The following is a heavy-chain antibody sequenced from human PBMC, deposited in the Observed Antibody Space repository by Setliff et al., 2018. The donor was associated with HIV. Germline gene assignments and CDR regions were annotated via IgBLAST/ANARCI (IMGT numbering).Heavy chain of an antibody. CDR1: GGSFSGYY. Sequence: PSETLSLTCDVYGGSFSGYYWSWIRQPPGKGLEWIGKINHSGSTNYNPSLKSRVTISVDTSKNQFSLKLSSVTAADTAVYYCARETRSSFAMDDASDIWGQGTMVTVSS. V-gene: IGHV4-34*01. CDR2: INHSGST. D-gene: IGHD2-2*01. CDR3: ARETRSSFAMDDASDI. J-gene: IGHJ3*02.